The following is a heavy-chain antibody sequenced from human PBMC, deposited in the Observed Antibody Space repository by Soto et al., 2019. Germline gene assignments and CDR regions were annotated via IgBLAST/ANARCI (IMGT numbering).Heavy chain of an antibody. CDR3: AKESHDSWFDP. J-gene: IGHJ5*02. Sequence: EVQLVESGGGLVQPGRSLRLSCAASGFTFDDYAMHWVRQAPGKGLEWVSGISWNSGSIGYADSVKGRFTISRDNAKNSLYLQMNSLRAEDTALYYCAKESHDSWFDPWGQGTLVTVSS. CDR1: GFTFDDYA. D-gene: IGHD1-1*01. CDR2: ISWNSGSI. V-gene: IGHV3-9*01.